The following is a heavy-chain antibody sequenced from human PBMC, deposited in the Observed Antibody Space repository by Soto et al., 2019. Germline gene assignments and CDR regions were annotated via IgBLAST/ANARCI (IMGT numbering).Heavy chain of an antibody. Sequence: GSLRLSCAASGFTFSSYAMSWVRQAPGKGLEWVSAISGRGDSTYYADSVKGRFTISRDNSKNTLYLQMNSLRAEDTAVYFCVKAGYSSDWRRGYFDFWGQGTLVTVSS. CDR2: ISGRGDST. J-gene: IGHJ4*02. D-gene: IGHD6-19*01. CDR3: VKAGYSSDWRRGYFDF. V-gene: IGHV3-23*01. CDR1: GFTFSSYA.